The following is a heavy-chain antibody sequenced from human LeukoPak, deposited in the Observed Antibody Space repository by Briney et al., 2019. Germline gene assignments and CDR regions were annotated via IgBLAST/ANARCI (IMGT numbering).Heavy chain of an antibody. V-gene: IGHV4-30-2*01. D-gene: IGHD2-2*01. CDR3: ARVGYYQYYFDY. CDR1: GGSISSGGYS. CDR2: IYHSGST. Sequence: SQTLSLTCAVSGGSISSGGYSWSWIRQPPGWGLEWIGYIYHSGSTYYNPSLKSRLTISVDSSKNQSSLKLSSVAAAGAGVYYCARVGYYQYYFDYWGQGTLATVSS. J-gene: IGHJ4*02.